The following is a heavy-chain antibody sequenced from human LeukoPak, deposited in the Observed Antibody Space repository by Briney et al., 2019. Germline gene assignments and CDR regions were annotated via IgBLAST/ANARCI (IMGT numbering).Heavy chain of an antibody. CDR3: ARGSYYYDSSGYTYFDY. D-gene: IGHD3-22*01. Sequence: GAXVKVSCKTSGYTFTGYYIHWVRQAPGQGLEWMGRMHPNSGDTNYAQKFQGRVTMTRDTSISTAYMELSRLRSDDTAVYYCARGSYYYDSSGYTYFDYWGQGTLVTVSS. V-gene: IGHV1-2*06. J-gene: IGHJ4*02. CDR1: GYTFTGYY. CDR2: MHPNSGDT.